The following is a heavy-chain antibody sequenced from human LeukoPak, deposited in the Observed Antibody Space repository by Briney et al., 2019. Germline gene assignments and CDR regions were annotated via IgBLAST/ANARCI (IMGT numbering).Heavy chain of an antibody. Sequence: SGPTLVNPTQTLTLTCTFSGFSLSTSGMCVSWIRQPPGKALEWLALIDWDADTYYSTSLKTRLTISKVTSKNQVVLTMTNMDPVDTATYYCTRTYSGSYPVHYWGQGTLVTVSS. V-gene: IGHV2-70*13. CDR1: GFSLSTSGMC. D-gene: IGHD1-26*01. CDR2: IDWDADT. J-gene: IGHJ4*02. CDR3: TRTYSGSYPVHY.